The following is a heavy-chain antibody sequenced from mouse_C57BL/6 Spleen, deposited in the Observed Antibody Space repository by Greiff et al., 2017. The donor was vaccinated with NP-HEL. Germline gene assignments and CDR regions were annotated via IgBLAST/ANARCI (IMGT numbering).Heavy chain of an antibody. J-gene: IGHJ3*01. Sequence: EVQRVESGGGLVQPKGSLKLSCAASGFSFNTYAMNWVRQAPGKGLEWVARIRSKSNNYATYYADSVKDRFTISRDDSESMLYLQMNNLKTEDTAMYYCVRHDWDEAYWGQGTLVTVSA. CDR1: GFSFNTYA. V-gene: IGHV10-1*01. CDR3: VRHDWDEAY. CDR2: IRSKSNNYAT. D-gene: IGHD4-1*01.